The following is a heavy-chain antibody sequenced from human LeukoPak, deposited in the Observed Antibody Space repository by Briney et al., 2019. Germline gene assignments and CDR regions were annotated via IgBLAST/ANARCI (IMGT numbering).Heavy chain of an antibody. CDR2: IDPSDSYT. Sequence: GESLRISCKGSGYSFTSYWISWVRQMPGKGLEWMGRIDPSDSYTNYSPSFQGHVTISADKSISTAYPQWSNLKASDTAMYYCARHEVGYYYGSGSYYRSYYFDYWGQGTLVTVSS. D-gene: IGHD3-10*01. CDR3: ARHEVGYYYGSGSYYRSYYFDY. V-gene: IGHV5-10-1*01. CDR1: GYSFTSYW. J-gene: IGHJ4*02.